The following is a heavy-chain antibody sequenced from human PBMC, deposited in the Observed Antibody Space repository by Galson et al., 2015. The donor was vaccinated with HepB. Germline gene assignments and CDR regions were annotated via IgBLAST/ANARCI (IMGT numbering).Heavy chain of an antibody. CDR2: ISYDGSNK. D-gene: IGHD3-10*01. V-gene: IGHV3-30-3*01. CDR1: GFTFSSYA. Sequence: SLRLSCAASGFTFSSYAMHWVRQAPGKGLEWVAVISYDGSNKYYADSVKGRFTISRDNSKNTLYLQMNSLRAEDTAVYYCASPRYGAFDYWGQGTLVTISS. J-gene: IGHJ4*02. CDR3: ASPRYGAFDY.